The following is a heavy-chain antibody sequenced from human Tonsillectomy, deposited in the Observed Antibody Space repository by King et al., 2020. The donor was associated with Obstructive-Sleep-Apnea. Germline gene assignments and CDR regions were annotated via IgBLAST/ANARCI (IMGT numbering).Heavy chain of an antibody. V-gene: IGHV4-39*07. CDR1: GASISTSYY. CDR3: ARGPSLGEEKDY. D-gene: IGHD2-21*01. Sequence: LQLQESGPGLVKPSETLSLTCTVSGASISTSYYQPPGKVLECIGSIYYSGSTYYNPSLTSRASISLNTSTNQFSLNLRPVTAADPAVYYCARGPSLGEEKDYWGQGTLVTVSS. CDR2: IYYSGST. J-gene: IGHJ4*02.